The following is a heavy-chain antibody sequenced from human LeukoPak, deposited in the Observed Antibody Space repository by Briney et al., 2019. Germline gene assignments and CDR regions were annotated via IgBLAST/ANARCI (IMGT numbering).Heavy chain of an antibody. CDR2: ISYDGSNK. D-gene: IGHD3-3*01. V-gene: IGHV3-30-3*01. J-gene: IGHJ4*02. CDR3: ARPRYDFWSGYYTDYFDY. Sequence: PGGSLRLSCSAFGFTFSTYAMHWVRQAPGKGLEWVAVISYDGSNKYYADSVKGRFTISRDNSKNTLYLQMNSLRAEDTAVYYCARPRYDFWSGYYTDYFDYWGQGTLVTVSS. CDR1: GFTFSTYA.